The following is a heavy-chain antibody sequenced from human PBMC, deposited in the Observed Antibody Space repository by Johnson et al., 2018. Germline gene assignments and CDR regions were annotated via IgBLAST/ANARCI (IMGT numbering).Heavy chain of an antibody. CDR3: AKAATTIVRDAEYFQH. CDR2: IFNDGNTK. CDR1: GFTFSVYG. D-gene: IGHD4-17*01. V-gene: IGHV3-30*18. J-gene: IGHJ1*01. Sequence: VQLVQSGGGVVQPGRSLRLSCAASGFTFSVYGMHWVRQAPGKGLEWVAVIFNDGNTKDYADSVKGRFTISRDNSKTTLYLQMNSLRPEDTAVYLCAKAATTIVRDAEYFQHWGQAALVTVSA.